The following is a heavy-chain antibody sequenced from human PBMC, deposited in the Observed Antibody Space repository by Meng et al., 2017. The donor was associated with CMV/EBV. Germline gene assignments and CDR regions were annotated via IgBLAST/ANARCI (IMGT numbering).Heavy chain of an antibody. D-gene: IGHD3-10*01. CDR1: GYTFPSYG. CDR3: ARDRTMVRGVTGY. Sequence: GQLEDAGAEGKKPGASVKVSCKASGYTFPSYGIRWVRQDPGKGLEWMGWISAYNGNTNYAQKLQGRVTMTTDKSTGTAYMELRSLRSDDTAVYYCARDRTMVRGVTGYWGQGTLVTVSS. CDR2: ISAYNGNT. J-gene: IGHJ4*02. V-gene: IGHV1-18*01.